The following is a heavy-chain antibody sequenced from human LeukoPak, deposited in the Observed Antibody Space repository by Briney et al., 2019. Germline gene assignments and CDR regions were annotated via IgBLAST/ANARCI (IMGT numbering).Heavy chain of an antibody. J-gene: IGHJ4*02. D-gene: IGHD5-12*01. CDR1: GFTFDSYA. CDR3: ARDQLAYSGYDTLFDY. Sequence: GGSLRLSCAASGFTFDSYAIHWVRQAPGKGLEWVAVISYDGSNKYYADSVKGRFTISRDNSKNTLYLQLNSLRPEDTAVYYCARDQLAYSGYDTLFDYWGQGSLVTVSS. V-gene: IGHV3-30*04. CDR2: ISYDGSNK.